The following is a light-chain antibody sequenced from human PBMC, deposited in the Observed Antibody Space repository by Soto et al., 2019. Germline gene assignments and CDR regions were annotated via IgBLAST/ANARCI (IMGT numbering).Light chain of an antibody. V-gene: IGKV3-11*01. CDR3: QHRYNWPFT. J-gene: IGKJ5*01. CDR1: QSVTSY. CDR2: DAS. Sequence: EIVLTQSPATLSLSPGERATLSCRASQSVTSYLVWYQQKHGQAPRLLTYDASNRTTGIPARFTGSGSGTDFTLTISSLEPEDFAVYYCQHRYNWPFTFGQGTRLEIK.